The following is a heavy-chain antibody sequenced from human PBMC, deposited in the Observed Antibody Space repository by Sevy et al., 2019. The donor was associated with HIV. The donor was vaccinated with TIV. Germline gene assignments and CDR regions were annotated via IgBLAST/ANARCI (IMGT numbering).Heavy chain of an antibody. CDR1: GFTFSSYS. V-gene: IGHV3-21*01. D-gene: IGHD4-17*01. J-gene: IGHJ1*01. CDR3: ARDYGGIRHFQY. CDR2: ISSRSSYI. Sequence: GGALRLSCAASGFTFSSYSMNWVRQAPGKGLEGVSSISSRSSYIYYADSVKGRFTNSRDNAKNSLYLQMNSLRAEDTAVYYCARDYGGIRHFQYWGQGTLVTVSS.